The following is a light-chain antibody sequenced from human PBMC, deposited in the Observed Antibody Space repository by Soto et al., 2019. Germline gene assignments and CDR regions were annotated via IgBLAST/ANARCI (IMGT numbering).Light chain of an antibody. V-gene: IGKV3-15*01. CDR1: QTVSSN. J-gene: IGKJ3*01. Sequence: EIVMTQSPATLSVSPGDRATISCRASQTVSSNLAWYQQKSGQTPRLLIYGSSTRATGIPARSSGSGSGTEFTLTITSLQSEDSAVYYCQQYNDWPRGVTFGPGTKVDLK. CDR2: GSS. CDR3: QQYNDWPRGVT.